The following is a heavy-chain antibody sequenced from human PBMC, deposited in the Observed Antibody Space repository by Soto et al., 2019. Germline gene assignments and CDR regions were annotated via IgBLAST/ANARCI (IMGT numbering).Heavy chain of an antibody. CDR2: VTHNAAAS. CDR3: ASGGCRAGSCDFDY. Sequence: EVQLLESGGGLVQAGGSLRLSCEASGFTLSLYAMTWVRQAPGKGLEWVSTVTHNAAASYYADSVKGRFTISRDNSNNTLFLQMNSLSSDDTALYYCASGGCRAGSCDFDYWGQGTLVTVSS. CDR1: GFTLSLYA. V-gene: IGHV3-23*01. D-gene: IGHD2-15*01. J-gene: IGHJ4*02.